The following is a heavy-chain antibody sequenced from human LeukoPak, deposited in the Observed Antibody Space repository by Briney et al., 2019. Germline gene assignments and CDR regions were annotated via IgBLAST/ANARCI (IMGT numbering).Heavy chain of an antibody. D-gene: IGHD6-19*01. CDR1: GFTFSSYS. CDR3: ATLAVAGRDAFDI. CDR2: ISSSSSYI. Sequence: GGYLRLSCAASGFTFSSYSMNWVRQAPGKGLEWVSSISSSSSYIYYADSVKGRFTISRDNAKNSLYLQMNSLRAEDTAVYYCATLAVAGRDAFDIWGQGTMVTVSS. V-gene: IGHV3-21*01. J-gene: IGHJ3*02.